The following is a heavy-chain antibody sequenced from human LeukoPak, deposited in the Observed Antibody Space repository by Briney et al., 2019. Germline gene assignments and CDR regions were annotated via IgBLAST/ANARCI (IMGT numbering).Heavy chain of an antibody. CDR1: GYSISSGYY. CDR3: AAYNGHYYPEGIGAPKRPNSFDI. V-gene: IGHV4-38-2*02. CDR2: IYHSGST. J-gene: IGHJ3*02. D-gene: IGHD1-7*01. Sequence: PSETLSLTCTVSGYSISSGYYWGWIRQPPGKGLEWIGSIYHSGSTYYNPSLKSRVTISVDTSKNQFSLKLSSVTAADTAVYFCAAYNGHYYPEGIGAPKRPNSFDIWGQGTMVTVSS.